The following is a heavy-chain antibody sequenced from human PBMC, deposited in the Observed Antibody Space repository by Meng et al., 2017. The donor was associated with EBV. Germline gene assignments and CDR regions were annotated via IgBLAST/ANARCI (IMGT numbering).Heavy chain of an antibody. J-gene: IGHJ4*02. Sequence: VHVVQLEAGVKKPWESVKVTCRTSGGTFRSDDVSWVRQAPGQGLEWLGGLIPISDAPYYAQKFKYRVTITVDESTSTYYMDLSGLRSEDTAVYYCARESGRGFTLDYWGQGTLVTVSS. CDR2: LIPISDAP. D-gene: IGHD3-10*01. V-gene: IGHV1-69*01. CDR1: GGTFRSDD. CDR3: ARESGRGFTLDY.